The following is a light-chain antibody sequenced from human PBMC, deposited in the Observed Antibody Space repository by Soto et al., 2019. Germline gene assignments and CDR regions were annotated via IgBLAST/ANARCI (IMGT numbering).Light chain of an antibody. CDR1: SRDIGTYDY. V-gene: IGLV2-8*01. Sequence: TISCTATSRDIGTYDYVSWYQQLPAKAPKLIIYEVSKRPSGVPARFSASKSGDTASLTVSGLQADDEADYYRASYSGSNNLYVFGTGTKGTVL. J-gene: IGLJ1*01. CDR3: ASYSGSNNLYV. CDR2: EVS.